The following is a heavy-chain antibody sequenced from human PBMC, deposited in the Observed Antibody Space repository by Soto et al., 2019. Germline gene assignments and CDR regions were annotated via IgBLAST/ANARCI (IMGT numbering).Heavy chain of an antibody. CDR1: GGSISRYY. CDR3: AREEMATNRFDS. Sequence: SETLSLTCTVSGGSISRYYWSWIRQPPGKGLEWIGYIYYTGSTNYNPSLKSRVTISGDTSKNQFSLKLSSVTAADTAIYYCAREEMATNRFDSWGQGTLVTVSS. J-gene: IGHJ4*02. CDR2: IYYTGST. D-gene: IGHD5-12*01. V-gene: IGHV4-59*01.